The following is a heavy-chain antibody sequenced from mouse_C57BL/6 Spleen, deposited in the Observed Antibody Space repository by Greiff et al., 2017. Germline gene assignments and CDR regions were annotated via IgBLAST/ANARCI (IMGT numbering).Heavy chain of an antibody. CDR3: ARERGGLWGIDY. Sequence: QVQLKQSGPELVKPGASVKISCKASGYAFSSSWMNWVKQRPGKGLEWIGRIYPGDGDTNYNGKFKGKATLTADKSSSTAYMQLSSLTSEDSAVYFCARERGGLWGIDYWGQGTTLTVSS. CDR1: GYAFSSSW. CDR2: IYPGDGDT. D-gene: IGHD1-1*02. V-gene: IGHV1-82*01. J-gene: IGHJ2*01.